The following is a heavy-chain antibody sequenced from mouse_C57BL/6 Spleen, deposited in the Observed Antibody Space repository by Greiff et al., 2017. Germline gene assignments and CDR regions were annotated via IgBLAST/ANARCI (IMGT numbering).Heavy chain of an antibody. V-gene: IGHV1-54*01. Sequence: QVQLKQSGAELVRPGTSVKVSCKASGYAFTNYLIEWVKQRPGQGLEWIGVINPGSGGTNYNEKFKGKATLTADKSSSTAYMQLSSLTSEDSAVYFCARGGDYDAGGFDYWGQGTTLTVSS. CDR3: ARGGDYDAGGFDY. J-gene: IGHJ2*01. D-gene: IGHD2-4*01. CDR2: INPGSGGT. CDR1: GYAFTNYL.